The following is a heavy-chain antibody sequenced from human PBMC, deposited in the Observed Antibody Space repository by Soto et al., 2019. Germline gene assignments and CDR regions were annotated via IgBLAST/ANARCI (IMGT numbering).Heavy chain of an antibody. J-gene: IGHJ4*02. V-gene: IGHV3-74*01. CDR2: INSDGTST. D-gene: IGHD6-13*01. Sequence: GGSLRLSCAASGFTFSSSWMHWVRQAPGKGLVWVSRINSDGTSTTYADSVKGRFTVSRDNAKNTLYLQMNSLRVEDTAVYYCARTPYIGSRLDCWGQGALVTVSS. CDR3: ARTPYIGSRLDC. CDR1: GFTFSSSW.